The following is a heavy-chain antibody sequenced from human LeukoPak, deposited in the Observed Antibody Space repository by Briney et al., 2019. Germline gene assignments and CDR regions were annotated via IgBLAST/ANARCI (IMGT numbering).Heavy chain of an antibody. V-gene: IGHV3-53*01. CDR3: ARGREVDYKLFDY. CDR2: IYSGGST. Sequence: GGSLRLSCAASGFTVSSNYMSWVRQAPRTGLEWVSVIYSGGSTYYADSVKGRFTISRDNSKNTLYLQMNTLRAEDTAVYYCARGREVDYKLFDYWGQGTLVTVSS. J-gene: IGHJ4*02. D-gene: IGHD4-11*01. CDR1: GFTVSSNY.